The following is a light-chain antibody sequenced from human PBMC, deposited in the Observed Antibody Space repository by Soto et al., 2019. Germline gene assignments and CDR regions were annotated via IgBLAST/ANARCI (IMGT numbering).Light chain of an antibody. CDR1: SSDVGGYNY. CDR3: SSYTSSSTLV. Sequence: QSALTQPRSVSGSPGQSVTISCTGTSSDVGGYNYVSWYQQHPGKAPKLMIYEVSNRPSGVSNRFSGSKSGNTASLTISGLQAEDDADYYCSSYTSSSTLVFGGGTQLTVL. V-gene: IGLV2-14*01. J-gene: IGLJ2*01. CDR2: EVS.